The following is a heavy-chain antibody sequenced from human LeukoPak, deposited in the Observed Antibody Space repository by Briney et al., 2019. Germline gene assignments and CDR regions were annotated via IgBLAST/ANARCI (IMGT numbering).Heavy chain of an antibody. CDR3: ARAKKGVVPAAIYYYYYMDV. CDR1: GGSFSGYY. D-gene: IGHD2-2*02. Sequence: PSETLSLTCAVYGGSFSGYYWSWIRQPPGKGLEWIGEINHSGSTNYNPSLKSRVTISVDTSKNQFSLKLSPVTAADTAVYYCARAKKGVVPAAIYYYYYMDVWGKGTTVTVSS. CDR2: INHSGST. V-gene: IGHV4-34*01. J-gene: IGHJ6*03.